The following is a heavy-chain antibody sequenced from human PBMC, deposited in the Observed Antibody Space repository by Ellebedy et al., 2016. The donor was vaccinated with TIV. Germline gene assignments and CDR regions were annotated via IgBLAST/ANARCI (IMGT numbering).Heavy chain of an antibody. D-gene: IGHD3-22*01. J-gene: IGHJ3*02. V-gene: IGHV4-59*01. CDR2: IPYTGST. CDR3: AREPRYYYDTSGDYATPRGFDI. Sequence: MPSETLSLTCTVSGGSISGYYWNWIRQPPGKGLESIGYIPYTGSTNYNPSLKSRVTISVDTSKNQFSLKLSSVTAADTAVYYCAREPRYYYDTSGDYATPRGFDIWGQGTMVTVSS. CDR1: GGSISGYY.